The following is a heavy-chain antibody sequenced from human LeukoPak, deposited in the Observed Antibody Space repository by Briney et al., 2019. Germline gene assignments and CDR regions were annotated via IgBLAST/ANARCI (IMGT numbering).Heavy chain of an antibody. CDR3: ARGPDTSTWYYYYMDV. J-gene: IGHJ6*03. CDR2: IYYSGST. Sequence: SETLSLTCTVSGGSISSGGYYWSWIRQHPGKGLEWIGYIYYSGSTNYNPSLKSRVTISVDTSKNQFSLKLSSVTAADTAVYYCARGPDTSTWYYYYMDVWGKGTTVTVSS. D-gene: IGHD6-13*01. V-gene: IGHV4-61*08. CDR1: GGSISSGGYY.